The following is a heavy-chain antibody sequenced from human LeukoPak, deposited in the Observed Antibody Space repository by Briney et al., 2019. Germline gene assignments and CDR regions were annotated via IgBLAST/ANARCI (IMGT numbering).Heavy chain of an antibody. CDR2: IRNKANNYAT. D-gene: IGHD2-2*01. J-gene: IGHJ6*03. Sequence: QPGGSLKLSCAASGLTFRGSAVHWVRQTSGKGLEWVGRIRNKANNYATAYAASVKGRFTIFRDDSKNTAYLQMNSLKTEDTAVYHCTIWVVPAANYDYMDVWGKGTTVAVSS. V-gene: IGHV3-73*01. CDR3: TIWVVPAANYDYMDV. CDR1: GLTFRGSA.